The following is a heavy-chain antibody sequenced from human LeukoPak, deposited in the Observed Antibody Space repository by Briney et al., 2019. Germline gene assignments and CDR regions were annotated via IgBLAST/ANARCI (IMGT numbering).Heavy chain of an antibody. Sequence: GASVKVSCKASGYTFTGYYMHWVRQAPGKGLEWMGGFDPEDGETIYAQKLQGRVTMTTDTSTSTAYMELRSLRSDDTAVYYCARCPDYYDSPNWFDPWGQGTLVTVSS. CDR2: FDPEDGET. CDR3: ARCPDYYDSPNWFDP. J-gene: IGHJ5*02. CDR1: GYTFTGYY. D-gene: IGHD3-22*01. V-gene: IGHV1-24*01.